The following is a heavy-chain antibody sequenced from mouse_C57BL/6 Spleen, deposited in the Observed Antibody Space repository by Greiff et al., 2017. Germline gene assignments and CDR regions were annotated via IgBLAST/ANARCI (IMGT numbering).Heavy chain of an antibody. Sequence: QVQLQQSGSELVKPGASVKISCKASGYAFSSSWMNWVKQRPGKGLEWIGRIYPGDGDTNYNGKFKGKATLTADKSSSTAYMQLSSLTSEDSAVYFCAREGEGAMDYWGQGTSVTVSS. V-gene: IGHV1-82*01. CDR2: IYPGDGDT. J-gene: IGHJ4*01. CDR1: GYAFSSSW. CDR3: AREGEGAMDY.